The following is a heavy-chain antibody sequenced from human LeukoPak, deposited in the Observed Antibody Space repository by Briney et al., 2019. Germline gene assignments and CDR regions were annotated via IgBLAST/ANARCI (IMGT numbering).Heavy chain of an antibody. CDR3: AKRDSGWYYFDY. D-gene: IGHD6-19*01. Sequence: GGSLRLSCAASGFTFSSYGMSWVRQAPGKGLEWVSAISGSGGSTYYADSVKGRFTISRDKSKNTLYLQMNSLRAEDTAVYYCAKRDSGWYYFDYWGQGTLVTVSS. V-gene: IGHV3-23*01. J-gene: IGHJ4*02. CDR2: ISGSGGST. CDR1: GFTFSSYG.